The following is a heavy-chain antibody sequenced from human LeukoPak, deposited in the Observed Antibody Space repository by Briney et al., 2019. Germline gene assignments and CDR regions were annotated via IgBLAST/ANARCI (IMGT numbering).Heavy chain of an antibody. Sequence: ASVKVSCKASGYTFTNYGINWVRQAPGHGLEWMGWISAYNGNTNYAQKVQGRVTMTTDTSTSTAYMELRSLRSDDTAMYYCARESYVYSRSPDDAFDIWGRGTLVTVSS. V-gene: IGHV1-18*01. CDR3: ARESYVYSRSPDDAFDI. CDR1: GYTFTNYG. D-gene: IGHD6-6*01. CDR2: ISAYNGNT. J-gene: IGHJ3*02.